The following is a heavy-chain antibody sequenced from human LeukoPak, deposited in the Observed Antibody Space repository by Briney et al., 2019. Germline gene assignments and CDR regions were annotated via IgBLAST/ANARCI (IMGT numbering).Heavy chain of an antibody. Sequence: SETLSLTCAVYGGSFSGYYWSWIRQPPGKGLEWIGEINHSGSTNYNPSLKSRVTISIDTSKNQFSLKLSSVTAADTAVYYCARLRCSNTSCYTGVSPNDAFDIWGQGTMVTVSS. J-gene: IGHJ3*02. CDR2: INHSGST. CDR3: ARLRCSNTSCYTGVSPNDAFDI. CDR1: GGSFSGYY. D-gene: IGHD2-2*02. V-gene: IGHV4-34*01.